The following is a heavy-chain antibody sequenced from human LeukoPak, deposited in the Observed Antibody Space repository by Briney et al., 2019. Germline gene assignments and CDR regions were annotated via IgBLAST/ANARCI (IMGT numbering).Heavy chain of an antibody. Sequence: PSETQSLTCAVYGGSFSGYYWSWIRQPPGKGLEWIGEINHSGSTNYNPSLKSRVTISVDTSKNQFSLKLSSVTAADTAVYYCASGRYCSSTSCPTGLGYYYGMDVWGKGTTVTVSS. D-gene: IGHD2-2*01. J-gene: IGHJ6*04. CDR3: ASGRYCSSTSCPTGLGYYYGMDV. CDR2: INHSGST. V-gene: IGHV4-34*01. CDR1: GGSFSGYY.